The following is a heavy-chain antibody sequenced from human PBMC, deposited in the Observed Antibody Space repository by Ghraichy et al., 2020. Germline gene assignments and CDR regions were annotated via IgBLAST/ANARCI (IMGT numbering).Heavy chain of an antibody. V-gene: IGHV3-23*01. Sequence: GGSLRLSCAASGFTFSSYDMSWVRQAPGKGLEWVSAFSGSTGGTTYADSVKGRFTISADNSRNTLYLQMNSLRVEDTAVYYCAKAKPYWYFDLWGRGTLVIVSS. CDR1: GFTFSSYD. CDR3: AKAKPYWYFDL. J-gene: IGHJ2*01. CDR2: FSGSTGGT.